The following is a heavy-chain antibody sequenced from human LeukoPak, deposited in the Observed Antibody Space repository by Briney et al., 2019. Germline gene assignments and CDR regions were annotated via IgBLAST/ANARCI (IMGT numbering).Heavy chain of an antibody. CDR3: ARAPFAGEGDIVVVPAAAFDY. Sequence: PSETLSLTCTVSGGSISSSSYYWGWIRQPPGKGLEWIGSIYYSGSTYYNPSLKSRVTISVDTSKNQFSLKLSSVTAADTAVYYCARAPFAGEGDIVVVPAAAFDYWGQGTLVTVSS. J-gene: IGHJ4*02. CDR1: GGSISSSSYY. D-gene: IGHD2-2*01. CDR2: IYYSGST. V-gene: IGHV4-39*07.